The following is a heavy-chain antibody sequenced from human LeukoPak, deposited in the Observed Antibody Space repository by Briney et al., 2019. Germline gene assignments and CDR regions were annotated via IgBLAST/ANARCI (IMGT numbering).Heavy chain of an antibody. J-gene: IGHJ4*02. CDR2: IDVDGTPT. Sequence: PGGSLRLSCAASGFTFSNYWMHWVRQAPGKGLVWVSRIDVDGTPTNYADSVKGRFTISRDNAKNTLYLQMNSLRAEDTAVYYCARDPNYYDSSGYSYFDYWGQGTLVTVSS. CDR1: GFTFSNYW. CDR3: ARDPNYYDSSGYSYFDY. V-gene: IGHV3-74*01. D-gene: IGHD3-22*01.